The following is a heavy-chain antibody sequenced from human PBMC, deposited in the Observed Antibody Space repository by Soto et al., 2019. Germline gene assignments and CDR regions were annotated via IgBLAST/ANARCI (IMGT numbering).Heavy chain of an antibody. CDR2: ARNKAHSYTT. V-gene: IGHV3-72*01. D-gene: IGHD4-4*01. Sequence: AGGSLRLSCAASGFTFSDHHMDWVRQAPGKGLEWVGRARNKAHSYTTAYAASVKGRFTISRDNSKNTLYLQMNSLRAEDTAVYYCAKDPTQSRGFDYWGQGTLVTVSS. CDR1: GFTFSDHH. CDR3: AKDPTQSRGFDY. J-gene: IGHJ4*02.